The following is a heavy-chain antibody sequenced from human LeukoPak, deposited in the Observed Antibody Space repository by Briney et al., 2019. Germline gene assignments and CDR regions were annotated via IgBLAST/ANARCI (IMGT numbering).Heavy chain of an antibody. D-gene: IGHD2-2*02. CDR1: GGTFSGYY. J-gene: IGHJ4*02. CDR2: INHSGST. CDR3: ANLGYCSSTGCYNEDY. Sequence: SETLSLTCAVYGGTFSGYYWSWIRQPPGKGLEWIGEINHSGSTNYNPSLKSRVTISVDTSKNQFSLKLSSVTAADTAVYYCANLGYCSSTGCYNEDYWGQGTLVTVSS. V-gene: IGHV4-34*08.